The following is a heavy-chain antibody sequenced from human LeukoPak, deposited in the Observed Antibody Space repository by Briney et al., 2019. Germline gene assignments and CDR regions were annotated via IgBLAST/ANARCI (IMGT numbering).Heavy chain of an antibody. CDR3: GSVRGGVYSGSYFDY. Sequence: PGGSLKLPCAPSGFRHSPHYMSWLRRAPGKGLEWVSVIYNTARTYYADFVKGPFTNSIDNSKNTLVLQKKSLRAGDPAVYYCGSVRGGVYSGSYFDYWGQGTLATVSS. V-gene: IGHV3-53*01. D-gene: IGHD1-26*01. J-gene: IGHJ4*02. CDR1: GFRHSPHY. CDR2: IYNTART.